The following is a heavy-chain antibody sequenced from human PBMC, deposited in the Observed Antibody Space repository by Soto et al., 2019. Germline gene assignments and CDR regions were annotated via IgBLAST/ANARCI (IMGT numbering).Heavy chain of an antibody. J-gene: IGHJ6*02. V-gene: IGHV4-34*01. CDR3: ARAVFIVVVPAANPRPYGMDV. CDR2: INHSGST. CDR1: GGSFSGYY. Sequence: SETLSLTCAVYGGSFSGYYWSWIRQPPGKGLEWIGEINHSGSTNYNPALKSRVTISVDTSKNKFSQKLSSVTAADTAVYYCARAVFIVVVPAANPRPYGMDVWGQGTTVTVSS. D-gene: IGHD2-2*01.